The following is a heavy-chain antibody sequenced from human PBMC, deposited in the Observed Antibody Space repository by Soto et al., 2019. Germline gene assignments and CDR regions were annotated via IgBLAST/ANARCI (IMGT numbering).Heavy chain of an antibody. V-gene: IGHV3-23*01. CDR1: GFTFSSYA. CDR2: ISGSGGST. D-gene: IGHD3-16*01. J-gene: IGHJ6*02. Sequence: GGSLRLSCAASGFTFSSYAMSWVRQAPGKGLEWVSAISGSGGSTYYADSVKGRFTISRDNSKNTLYLQMNSLRAEDTAVYYCALGGQADYYYGMDVWGQGTTVTVSS. CDR3: ALGGQADYYYGMDV.